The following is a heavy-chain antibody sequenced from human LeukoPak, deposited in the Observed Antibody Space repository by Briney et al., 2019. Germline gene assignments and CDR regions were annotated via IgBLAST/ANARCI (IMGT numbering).Heavy chain of an antibody. CDR2: LYSGGLT. Sequence: PSETLSLTCTVSGASISSSDYYWGWIRQPPGKGLEWIGSLYSGGLTYYNPSLKSRVTISVDTSKNQFSLKVTSVTAADTAVYSCASGGYSSRWYGSFDIWGQWTVVTVSS. D-gene: IGHD6-19*01. J-gene: IGHJ3*02. CDR1: GASISSSDYY. CDR3: ASGGYSSRWYGSFDI. V-gene: IGHV4-39*01.